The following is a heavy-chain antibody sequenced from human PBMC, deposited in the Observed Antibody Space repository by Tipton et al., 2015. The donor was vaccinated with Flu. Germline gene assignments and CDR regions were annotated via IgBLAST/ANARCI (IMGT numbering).Heavy chain of an antibody. D-gene: IGHD2-2*01. CDR3: ARPGGPAAINPFSYFDF. J-gene: IGHJ4*02. V-gene: IGHV1-18*04. CDR1: GYTFTKHG. CDR2: ISAYNGYT. Sequence: QLVQSGAEVKKPGASVKVSCKASGYTFTKHGITWVRQAPGQGLEWMGWISAYNGYTGFAQKFQGRVTMTTDTSTNTAYMELRSLTSDDTAVYYCARPGGPAAINPFSYFDFWGQGTLVTVSS.